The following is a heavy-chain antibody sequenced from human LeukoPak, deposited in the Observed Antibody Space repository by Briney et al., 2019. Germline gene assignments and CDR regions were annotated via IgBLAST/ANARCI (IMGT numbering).Heavy chain of an antibody. Sequence: GGSLRLSCAASGFTFTSYAMNWVRQAPGKGLEWVSGISGSGGSTYYADSVKGRFTISRDNSKNTLYLQMNSPRVEDTAVYYCARDYSYYDTPFGNRAFDIWGQGTMVTVSS. CDR2: ISGSGGST. J-gene: IGHJ3*02. CDR3: ARDYSYYDTPFGNRAFDI. D-gene: IGHD3-22*01. V-gene: IGHV3-23*01. CDR1: GFTFTSYA.